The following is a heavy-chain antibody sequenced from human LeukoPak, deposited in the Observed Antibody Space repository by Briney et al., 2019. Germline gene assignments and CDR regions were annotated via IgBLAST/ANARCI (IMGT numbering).Heavy chain of an antibody. CDR1: GYTFTSYA. D-gene: IGHD3-9*01. Sequence: ASVKVSCKASGYTFTSYAISWVRQAPGQGLEWMGGIIPIFGTANYAQKFQGRVTITADESTSTAYMELSSLRSEDTAVYYCARDLSSYDILTGPLPYYFDYWGQGTLVTVSS. CDR2: IIPIFGTA. V-gene: IGHV1-69*13. J-gene: IGHJ4*02. CDR3: ARDLSSYDILTGPLPYYFDY.